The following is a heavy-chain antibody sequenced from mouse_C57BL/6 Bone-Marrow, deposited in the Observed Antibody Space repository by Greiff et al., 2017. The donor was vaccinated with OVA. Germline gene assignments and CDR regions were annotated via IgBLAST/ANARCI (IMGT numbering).Heavy chain of an antibody. V-gene: IGHV1-69*01. CDR3: AREVIYYDYGGYFDY. CDR2: IDPSDSYT. CDR1: GYTFTSYW. D-gene: IGHD2-4*01. J-gene: IGHJ2*01. Sequence: QVHVKQPGAELVMPGASVKLSCKASGYTFTSYWMHWVKQRPGQCLEWIGEIDPSDSYTNYNQKFKGKSTLTVDKSSSTAYMQLSSLTSEDSAVYYCAREVIYYDYGGYFDYWGQGTTLTVSS.